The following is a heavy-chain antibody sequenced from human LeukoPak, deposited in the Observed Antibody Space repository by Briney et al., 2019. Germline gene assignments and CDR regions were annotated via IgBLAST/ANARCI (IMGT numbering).Heavy chain of an antibody. CDR2: IYYSGST. V-gene: IGHV4-39*07. CDR3: ARVTVTIYYYYYMDV. D-gene: IGHD1-14*01. Sequence: SETLSLTCSVSGGSISSSSYYWGWIRQPPGKGLEWIGSIYYSGSTYYNPSLKSRVTISVDTSKNEFSLKLSAVTAADTAVYYCARVTVTIYYYYYMDVWGKGTTVTVSS. CDR1: GGSISSSSYY. J-gene: IGHJ6*03.